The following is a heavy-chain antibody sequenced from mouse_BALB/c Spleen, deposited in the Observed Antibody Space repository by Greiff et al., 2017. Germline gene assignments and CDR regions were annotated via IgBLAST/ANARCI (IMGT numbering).Heavy chain of an antibody. Sequence: VQLQQPGAELVKPGASVKLSCKASGYTFTSYWMHWVKQRPGQGLEWIGEIDPSDSYTNYNQKFKGKATLTVDKSSSTAYMQLSSLTSEDSAVYYCASEDYYGSSSFDYWGQGTTLTVSS. CDR3: ASEDYYGSSSFDY. D-gene: IGHD1-1*01. V-gene: IGHV1-69*02. CDR2: IDPSDSYT. J-gene: IGHJ2*01. CDR1: GYTFTSYW.